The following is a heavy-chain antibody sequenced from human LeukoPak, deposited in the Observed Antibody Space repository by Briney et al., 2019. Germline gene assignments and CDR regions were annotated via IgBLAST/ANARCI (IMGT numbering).Heavy chain of an antibody. CDR3: ARAPRNTMVRGVPRYYFDY. Sequence: ASVKVSCKASGYTFTSYDINWVRQATGQGLEWMGWMNPNSGNTGYAQKFQGRVTMTRNTSISTAYMELSSLRSEDTAVYYCARAPRNTMVRGVPRYYFDYWGQGTLVTVSS. V-gene: IGHV1-8*01. D-gene: IGHD3-10*01. CDR1: GYTFTSYD. CDR2: MNPNSGNT. J-gene: IGHJ4*02.